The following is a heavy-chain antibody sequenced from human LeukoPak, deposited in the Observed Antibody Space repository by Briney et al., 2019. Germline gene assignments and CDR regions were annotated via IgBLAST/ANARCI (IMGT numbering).Heavy chain of an antibody. J-gene: IGHJ4*02. CDR1: GFTVSSDY. V-gene: IGHV3-53*01. Sequence: PGGSLRLSCAASGFTVSSDYMSWVRQAPGKGLEWVSFIYSGGGTYYADSVRGRFTISRDNSKNTLYLQMNSLRAEDTAVYYCARLGGSYYFAYWGQGTLATVSS. D-gene: IGHD1-26*01. CDR3: ARLGGSYYFAY. CDR2: IYSGGGT.